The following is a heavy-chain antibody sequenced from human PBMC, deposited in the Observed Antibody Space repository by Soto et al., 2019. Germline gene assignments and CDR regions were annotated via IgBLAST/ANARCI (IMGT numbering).Heavy chain of an antibody. CDR2: IKGSGGST. Sequence: EVQLLESGGGLVEPGGSLRLSCAASGLTFSSYAMTWVRQAPGKGLEWVSGIKGSGGSTYYADSVKGRFTISRDNSKNTLYLQMNSLRAEDTAVYYCAKVSLGASTITDFYYYGMDVWGQGTTVTVSS. V-gene: IGHV3-23*01. CDR1: GLTFSSYA. D-gene: IGHD1-26*01. J-gene: IGHJ6*02. CDR3: AKVSLGASTITDFYYYGMDV.